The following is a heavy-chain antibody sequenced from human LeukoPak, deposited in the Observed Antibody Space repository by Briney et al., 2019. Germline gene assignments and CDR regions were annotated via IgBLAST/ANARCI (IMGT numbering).Heavy chain of an antibody. CDR1: GGSISSYY. J-gene: IGHJ4*02. CDR3: ARAEINDYNRY. V-gene: IGHV4-59*08. CDR2: IYYSGST. D-gene: IGHD4-11*01. Sequence: KPSETLSLTCTVSGGSISSYYWSWIRQPPGKGLEWIGYIYYSGSTNYNPSLKSRVTISIDTSKNQIFLKLRSTTAADTAHYYCARAEINDYNRYWGQGILVIVSS.